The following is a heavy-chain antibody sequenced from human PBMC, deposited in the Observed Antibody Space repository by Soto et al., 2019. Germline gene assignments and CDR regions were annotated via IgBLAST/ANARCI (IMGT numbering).Heavy chain of an antibody. CDR1: GDTFSFYS. Sequence: QVQLVQSGAEVKRPGSSVKVSCKASGDTFSFYSINWVRQAPGLGLEWMGRVNPILRMSNYAQRFQGRVTMTADKSTSTAYMELSGLRSEDTAMYYCATSYGSGYRAFDYWGQGALVTVSS. CDR3: ATSYGSGYRAFDY. V-gene: IGHV1-69*04. J-gene: IGHJ4*02. CDR2: VNPILRMS. D-gene: IGHD3-10*01.